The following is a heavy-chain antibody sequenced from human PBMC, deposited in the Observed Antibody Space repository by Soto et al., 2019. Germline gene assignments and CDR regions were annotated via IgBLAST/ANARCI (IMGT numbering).Heavy chain of an antibody. CDR1: GFTFSDYY. CDR3: ARDRRPGVYLGIQS. V-gene: IGHV3-11*01. Sequence: QVQLVESGGGLVKPRGSLRLSCAASGFTFSDYYMSWIRQAPGRGLEWISIIGNGESDVHYADSVMGRFTISRDNAQNSLYLQLSSLRADDTAVYYCARDRRPGVYLGIQSWGQGTLVTVSS. J-gene: IGHJ4*02. CDR2: IGNGESDV. D-gene: IGHD3-16*01.